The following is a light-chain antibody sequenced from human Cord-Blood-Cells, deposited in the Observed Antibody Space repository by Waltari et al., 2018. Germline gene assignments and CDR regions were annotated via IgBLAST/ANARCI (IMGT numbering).Light chain of an antibody. CDR1: SSDVGSYNR. CDR3: SSYTGSSTCV. J-gene: IGLJ2*01. V-gene: IGLV2-18*02. CDR2: EVS. Sequence: QSALTQPPSVSGSPGQSVTISCTGTSSDVGSYNRVSWYQQPPGTAPKLTIYEVSNRPSGGPDRFSGSKSGHTASLTVSGLQAEDEADYYCSSYTGSSTCVFGGGTKLTVL.